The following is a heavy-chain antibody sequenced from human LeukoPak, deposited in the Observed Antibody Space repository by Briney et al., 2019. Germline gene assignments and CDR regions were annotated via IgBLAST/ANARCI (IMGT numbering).Heavy chain of an antibody. CDR3: ARDLSWNDGSDY. J-gene: IGHJ4*02. CDR1: GFTFSSYA. V-gene: IGHV3-30-3*01. D-gene: IGHD1-1*01. Sequence: HPGGSLRLSCAASGFTFSSYAMHWVRQAPGKGLEWVAVISYDGSNKYYADSVKGRFTISRDNSKNTLYLQMNSLRAEDTAVYYCARDLSWNDGSDYWGQGTLVTVSS. CDR2: ISYDGSNK.